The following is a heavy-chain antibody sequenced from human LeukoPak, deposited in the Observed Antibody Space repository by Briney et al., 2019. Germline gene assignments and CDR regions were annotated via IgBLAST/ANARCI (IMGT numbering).Heavy chain of an antibody. V-gene: IGHV1-69*08. CDR2: VIPILGRA. D-gene: IGHD6-13*01. Sequence: SVKVSCKASGGTFSSYTISWVRQAPGQGLEWMGRVIPILGRANYEQKFQGRVTITADKSTSTAYMELSSLSSEDTAVYYCARDILPRGYMYAFYSWGQGTMVTVSS. CDR1: GGTFSSYT. CDR3: ARDILPRGYMYAFYS. J-gene: IGHJ3*02.